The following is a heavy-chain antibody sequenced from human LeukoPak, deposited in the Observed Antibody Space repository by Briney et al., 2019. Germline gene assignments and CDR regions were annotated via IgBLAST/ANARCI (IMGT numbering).Heavy chain of an antibody. D-gene: IGHD6-13*01. CDR2: IVVGSDNT. J-gene: IGHJ4*02. Sequence: TSVKLSCKASGFTFTSRSAVQWVRQARGQRLEWIGWIVVGSDNTNYAQNFQERVTITRDMSTSTAYMELSSLRSEDTAVYYCAAPYSSTWFDYWGQGTLVTVSS. V-gene: IGHV1-58*01. CDR3: AAPYSSTWFDY. CDR1: GFTFTSRSA.